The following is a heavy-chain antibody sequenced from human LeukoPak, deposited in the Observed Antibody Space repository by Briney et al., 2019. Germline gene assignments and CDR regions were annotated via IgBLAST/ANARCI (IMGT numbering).Heavy chain of an antibody. Sequence: GGSLRLSCAASGFTFSSYWMSWVRQAPGKGLEWVANIKQDGSEKYYVDSVKGRFTISRDNAKNSLYLQMNSLRGKDTAVYYCARETYSSGWYYFDYWGQGTLVTVSS. CDR2: IKQDGSEK. J-gene: IGHJ4*02. CDR3: ARETYSSGWYYFDY. CDR1: GFTFSSYW. D-gene: IGHD6-19*01. V-gene: IGHV3-7*01.